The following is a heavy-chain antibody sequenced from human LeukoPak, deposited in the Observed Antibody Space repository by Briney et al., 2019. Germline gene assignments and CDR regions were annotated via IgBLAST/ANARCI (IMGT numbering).Heavy chain of an antibody. D-gene: IGHD3-10*01. CDR3: ARENPLWFGELSFDY. CDR1: GDSISSYY. CDR2: INHSGST. V-gene: IGHV4-34*01. J-gene: IGHJ4*02. Sequence: PSETLSLTCTVSGDSISSYYWSWIRQPPGKGLEWIGEINHSGSTNYNPSLKSRVTISVDTSKNQFSLKLSSVTAADTAVYYCARENPLWFGELSFDYWGQGTLVTVSS.